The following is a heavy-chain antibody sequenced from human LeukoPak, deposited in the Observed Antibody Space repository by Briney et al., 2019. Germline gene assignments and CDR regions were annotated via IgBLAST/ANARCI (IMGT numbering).Heavy chain of an antibody. D-gene: IGHD3-22*01. Sequence: GGSLRLSCAASGFTFSSFAMTWVRQAPGKGLQWVSVISGGGGSTHYADSVKGRFTISRDNSKNTLYLQMTSLRADDTAVYYCAKDRMIVEAPFEYWGQGTLVTVSS. J-gene: IGHJ4*02. CDR2: ISGGGGST. V-gene: IGHV3-23*01. CDR1: GFTFSSFA. CDR3: AKDRMIVEAPFEY.